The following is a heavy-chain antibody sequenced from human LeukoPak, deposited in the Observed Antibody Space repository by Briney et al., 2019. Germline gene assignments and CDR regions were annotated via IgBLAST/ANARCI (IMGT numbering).Heavy chain of an antibody. CDR3: ARDSSGWFSYYMDV. D-gene: IGHD6-19*01. V-gene: IGHV4-59*01. CDR2: IYYSGST. Sequence: NPSETLSLTCTVSGGSISSYYWSWIRQPPGKGLEWIGYIYYSGSTNYNPSLKSRVTISVDTSKNQLSLKRSSVTAADTAVYYCARDSSGWFSYYMDVWGKGTTVTVSS. CDR1: GGSISSYY. J-gene: IGHJ6*03.